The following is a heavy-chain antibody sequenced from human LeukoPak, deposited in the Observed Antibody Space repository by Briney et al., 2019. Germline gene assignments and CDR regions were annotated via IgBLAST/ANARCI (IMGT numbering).Heavy chain of an antibody. D-gene: IGHD3-10*01. CDR2: IYYSGST. J-gene: IGHJ4*02. Sequence: SETLSLTCAVSGGSISGYYWSWIRQPPGKGLEWIGYIYYSGSTNYNPSLKSRVTISVDTSKNQFSLKLSSVTAADTAVYYCARLPSYYYGSGSYYSFDYWGQGTLVTVSS. V-gene: IGHV4-59*08. CDR1: GGSISGYY. CDR3: ARLPSYYYGSGSYYSFDY.